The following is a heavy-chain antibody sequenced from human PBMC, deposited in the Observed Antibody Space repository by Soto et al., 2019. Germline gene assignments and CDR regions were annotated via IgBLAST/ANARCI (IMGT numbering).Heavy chain of an antibody. D-gene: IGHD6-13*01. CDR3: ARCRSRNYYYGLDV. Sequence: GESRKISCKGSGYSFTSYWIGWVRQMPGKVLELMAIIYPGDSDTRYSPSFQGHVTISADKSISTAYLQWSSLKASDTAMYYCARCRSRNYYYGLDVWGQGTTVPVSS. CDR1: GYSFTSYW. CDR2: IYPGDSDT. V-gene: IGHV5-51*01. J-gene: IGHJ6*02.